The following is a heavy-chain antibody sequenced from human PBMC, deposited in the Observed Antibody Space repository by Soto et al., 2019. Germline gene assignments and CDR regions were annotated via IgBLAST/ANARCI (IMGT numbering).Heavy chain of an antibody. Sequence: QVQLVQSGAEVKKPGSSVKVSCKASGGTFSSYTISWVRQAPGQGLEWMGRIIPILGIANYAQKFQGRVTITTDKSTSTAYMELSSLRSEDTAVYYCARDSGYCSSTSCSQLRFAPWGQGTLVTVSS. D-gene: IGHD2-2*03. CDR2: IIPILGIA. J-gene: IGHJ5*02. CDR1: GGTFSSYT. V-gene: IGHV1-69*08. CDR3: ARDSGYCSSTSCSQLRFAP.